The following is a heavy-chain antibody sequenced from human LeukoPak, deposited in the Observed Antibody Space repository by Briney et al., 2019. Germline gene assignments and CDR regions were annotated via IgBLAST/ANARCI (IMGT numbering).Heavy chain of an antibody. J-gene: IGHJ4*02. CDR1: GYTFTGYY. D-gene: IGHD4-17*01. CDR3: ATPTVTTWYYFDY. V-gene: IGHV1-2*02. Sequence: ASVKVSCKASGYTFTGYYMHWVRQAPGQGLEWMGWINPNSGGTNYAQKFQARVTMTRDTSISTAYMELSRLRSDDTAVYYCATPTVTTWYYFDYWGQGTLVTVSS. CDR2: INPNSGGT.